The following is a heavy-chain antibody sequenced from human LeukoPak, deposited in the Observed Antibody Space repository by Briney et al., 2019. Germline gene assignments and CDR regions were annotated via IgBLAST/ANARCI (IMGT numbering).Heavy chain of an antibody. J-gene: IGHJ4*02. CDR3: ARAGNYYFEY. CDR2: IISDGSTT. V-gene: IGHV3-74*01. CDR1: GFTFRTYW. Sequence: GESLRLSCAASGFTFRTYWMHWVRQTPGQGLVWVSRIISDGSTTNYADSVKGRFTVSRDNAQNTLYLQMSSLRAEDTAVYYCARAGNYYFEYWGQGALVTVSS. D-gene: IGHD3-10*01.